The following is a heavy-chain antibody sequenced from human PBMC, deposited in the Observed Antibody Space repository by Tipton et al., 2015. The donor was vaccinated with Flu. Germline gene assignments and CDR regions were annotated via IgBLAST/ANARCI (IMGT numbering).Heavy chain of an antibody. CDR3: AKDGGDSGYYAYYFDS. V-gene: IGHV3-23*01. CDR2: ISGGGTNT. Sequence: SGFAFSSYTMNWVRQAPGKGLEWVSGISGGGTNTYYADSVRGRFTISRDNSENTVFLQMNGLRAGDTAVYYCAKDGGDSGYYAYYFDSWGQGTLVTVSS. CDR1: GFAFSSYT. D-gene: IGHD4-17*01. J-gene: IGHJ4*02.